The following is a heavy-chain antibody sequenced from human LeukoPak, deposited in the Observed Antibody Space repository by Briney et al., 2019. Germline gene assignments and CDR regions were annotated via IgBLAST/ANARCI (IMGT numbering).Heavy chain of an antibody. J-gene: IGHJ4*02. CDR2: IYTSGST. CDR1: GGSISSSSYY. V-gene: IGHV4-61*02. CDR3: AREVPSGDILTGYYIGPFDY. D-gene: IGHD3-9*01. Sequence: SETLSLTCTVSGGSISSSSYYWGWIRQPAGKGLEWIGRIYTSGSTNYNPSLKSRVTMSVDTSKNQFSLKLSSVTAADTAVYYCAREVPSGDILTGYYIGPFDYWGQGTLVTVSS.